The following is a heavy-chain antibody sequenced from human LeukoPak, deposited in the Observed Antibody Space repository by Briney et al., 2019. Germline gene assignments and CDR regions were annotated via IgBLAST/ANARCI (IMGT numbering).Heavy chain of an antibody. CDR2: ISHSGTT. Sequence: SETLSLTCAVSGYSVSSSYYWGWIRQPPGQGLEWIGTISHSGTTFYNSSLQTRVTISLDTSRNRFSLNLSSATAADTAIYYCATFFGVIDDPLDYWGHGTLVTVSA. CDR1: GYSVSSSYY. D-gene: IGHD3-3*01. V-gene: IGHV4-38-2*01. J-gene: IGHJ4*01. CDR3: ATFFGVIDDPLDY.